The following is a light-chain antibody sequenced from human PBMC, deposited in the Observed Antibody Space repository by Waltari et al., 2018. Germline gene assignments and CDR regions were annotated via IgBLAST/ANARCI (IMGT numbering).Light chain of an antibody. CDR3: QSYDSSLSGSSYV. CDR1: SSNIGAGYD. J-gene: IGLJ1*01. CDR2: GTS. V-gene: IGLV1-40*01. Sequence: QSVLTQPPSVSGAPGQRVTISCTGSSSNIGAGYDVHWYQQLPGTAPNLLIYGTSNRPSGVPDRFSGSKSGTSASLAITGLQAEDEADYYCQSYDSSLSGSSYVFGTGTKVTVL.